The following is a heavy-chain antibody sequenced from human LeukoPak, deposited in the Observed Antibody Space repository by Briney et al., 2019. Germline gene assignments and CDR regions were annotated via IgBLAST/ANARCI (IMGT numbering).Heavy chain of an antibody. CDR2: IKQDGTEK. J-gene: IGHJ6*03. Sequence: QPGGSLRLSCAASGFTFTTYWMSWVRQAPGKGLEWVANIKQDGTEKYYVDSVKGRFTISRDNAKNSLYLQMNSLRAEDTAVYYCARARANGAPYYYYYMDVWGKGTTVTVSS. D-gene: IGHD1-1*01. CDR3: ARARANGAPYYYYYMDV. CDR1: GFTFTTYW. V-gene: IGHV3-7*01.